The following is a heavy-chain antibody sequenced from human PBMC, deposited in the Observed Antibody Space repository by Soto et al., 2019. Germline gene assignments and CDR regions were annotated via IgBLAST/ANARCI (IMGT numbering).Heavy chain of an antibody. CDR3: ARGYCGGECYYTTTLYFDY. CDR1: GGTFSSYA. J-gene: IGHJ4*02. Sequence: GDSVKVSCKASGGTFSSYAISWVRQAPGQGLEWMGGIIPIFGTANYAQKFQGRVTITADESTSTAYMELSSLRSEDTAVYYCARGYCGGECYYTTTLYFDYWGQGTLVTVSS. D-gene: IGHD2-21*01. V-gene: IGHV1-69*13. CDR2: IIPIFGTA.